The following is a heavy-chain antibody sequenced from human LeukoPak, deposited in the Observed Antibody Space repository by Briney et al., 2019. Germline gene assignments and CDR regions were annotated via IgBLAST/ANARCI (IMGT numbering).Heavy chain of an antibody. D-gene: IGHD7-27*01. CDR3: AREGGNWGEGYFDY. CDR1: GFTFSDYY. J-gene: IGHJ4*02. V-gene: IGHV3-11*01. CDR2: ITSSGDTI. Sequence: PGGSLRLSCAASGFTFSDYYMSWIRQVPGRGLEWVSYITSSGDTIYYADSVKGRFTISRDIPENSVYLQMNSLRAEDTAVYYGAREGGNWGEGYFDYWGQGTLVTVSS.